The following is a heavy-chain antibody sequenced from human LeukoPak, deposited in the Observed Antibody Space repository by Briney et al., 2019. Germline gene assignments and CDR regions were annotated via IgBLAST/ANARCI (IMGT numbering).Heavy chain of an antibody. CDR1: GYTFSDHS. J-gene: IGHJ4*02. V-gene: IGHV1-2*02. CDR2: INPNSGGT. Sequence: ASVTVSCKASGYTFSDHSIQWVRQAPGQGFDWLGWINPNSGGTDYARKFRDRVTMTRDMSLSTAYMELTRLTYDETAVYYCARGALDPETVTNYFEYWAQGTLVTVSS. D-gene: IGHD4-17*01. CDR3: ARGALDPETVTNYFEY.